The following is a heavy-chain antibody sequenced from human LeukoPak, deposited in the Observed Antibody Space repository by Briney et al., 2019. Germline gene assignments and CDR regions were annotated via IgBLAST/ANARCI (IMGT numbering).Heavy chain of an antibody. CDR1: GYTFTGYY. CDR2: INPNSGGT. Sequence: ASVKVSCKTSGYTFTGYYMHWVRQAPGQGLEWMGWINPNSGGTNYAQKFQGWVTMTRDTSISTAYMELSRLRPDDTAVYYCARALRSYGWFDPWGQGTLVTVSS. D-gene: IGHD2-8*01. CDR3: ARALRSYGWFDP. V-gene: IGHV1-2*04. J-gene: IGHJ5*02.